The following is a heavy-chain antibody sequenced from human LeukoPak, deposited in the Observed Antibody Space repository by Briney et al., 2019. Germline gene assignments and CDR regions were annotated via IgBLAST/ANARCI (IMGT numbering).Heavy chain of an antibody. Sequence: SETLSLTCTVSGGSISSYYWSWIRQPPGKGLEWIGYIYYSGSTNYNPSLKSRVTTSVDTSKNQFSLKLSSVTAADTAVYYCARVYGDILTGYTPRDAFDIWGQGTMVTVSS. CDR1: GGSISSYY. V-gene: IGHV4-59*01. D-gene: IGHD3-9*01. CDR2: IYYSGST. J-gene: IGHJ3*02. CDR3: ARVYGDILTGYTPRDAFDI.